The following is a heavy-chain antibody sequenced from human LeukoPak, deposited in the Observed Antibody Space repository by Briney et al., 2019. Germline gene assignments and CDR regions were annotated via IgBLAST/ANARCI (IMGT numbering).Heavy chain of an antibody. Sequence: SVKVSCKASGGTFSSYAISWVRQAPGQGLEWMGGIIPIFGTANYAQKFQGRVTITTDESTSTAYMELSSLRSEDTAVYYCARGAYYFGSGSPYFDYWGQGTLVTVSS. V-gene: IGHV1-69*05. CDR3: ARGAYYFGSGSPYFDY. CDR2: IIPIFGTA. J-gene: IGHJ4*02. D-gene: IGHD3-10*01. CDR1: GGTFSSYA.